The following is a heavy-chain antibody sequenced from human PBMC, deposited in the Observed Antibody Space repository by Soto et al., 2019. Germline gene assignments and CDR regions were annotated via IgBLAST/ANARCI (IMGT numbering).Heavy chain of an antibody. D-gene: IGHD2-2*01. CDR3: ARGRKRYCSSTSCYEGYWFEP. Sequence: GASVKVSCKASGYTFTNYFINWVRLAPGQGLEKMGIINPNNGNTSYVQKFQGRVTMTRNTSISTAYMELSSLRSEDTAVYYCARGRKRYCSSTSCYEGYWFEPWGQGTLVTVSS. V-gene: IGHV1-8*02. CDR1: GYTFTNYF. CDR2: INPNNGNT. J-gene: IGHJ5*02.